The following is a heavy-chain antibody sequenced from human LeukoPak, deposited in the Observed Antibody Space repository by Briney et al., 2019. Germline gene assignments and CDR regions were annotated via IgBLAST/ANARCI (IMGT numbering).Heavy chain of an antibody. CDR3: ARARGTMTIDY. CDR1: GGSFSGSY. D-gene: IGHD1/OR15-1a*01. J-gene: IGHJ4*02. V-gene: IGHV4-34*01. CDR2: INHSGST. Sequence: PSETLSLTCAVYGGSFSGSYWNWIRQPPGKGLEWIGEINHSGSTNYNPSLKSRVTISVDTSKNQFSLKMMSVTAADTAVYYCARARGTMTIDYWGQGTLVTVSS.